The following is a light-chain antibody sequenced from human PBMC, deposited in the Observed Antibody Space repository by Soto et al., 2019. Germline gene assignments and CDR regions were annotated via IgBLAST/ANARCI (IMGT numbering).Light chain of an antibody. V-gene: IGLV1-51*02. CDR1: SSNIENNY. Sequence: VLTQPPSVSAAPGQKVTLSCSGSSSNIENNYVSWYQQLPGTAPQVLIYENDKRPSGIPDRFSASKSGTSATLGITGLQTGDEADYYCGTWDSSLREVVFGGGTKLTVL. CDR2: END. CDR3: GTWDSSLREVV. J-gene: IGLJ2*01.